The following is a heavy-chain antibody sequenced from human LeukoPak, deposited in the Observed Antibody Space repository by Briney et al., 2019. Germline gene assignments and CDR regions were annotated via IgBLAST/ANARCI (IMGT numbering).Heavy chain of an antibody. CDR3: ARRRPAANPYYFDY. D-gene: IGHD2-2*01. CDR1: GFSLSTTGVG. J-gene: IGHJ4*02. Sequence: SGPTLVKPTQTLTLTCTFSGFSLSTTGVGVGWIRQPPGKALEWLALIYWNDDKRYSPSLKSRLTTTKDTSKNQVVLTMTNMDPVDTATYYCARRRPAANPYYFDYWGQGTLVTVSS. CDR2: IYWNDDK. V-gene: IGHV2-5*01.